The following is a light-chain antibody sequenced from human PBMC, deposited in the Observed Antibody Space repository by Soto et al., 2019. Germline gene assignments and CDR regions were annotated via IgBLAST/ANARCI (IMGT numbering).Light chain of an antibody. CDR2: GAS. CDR1: QSVTSN. CDR3: QQYDRSPLT. Sequence: EIVMTQSPATLSLSPGERATLSCRASQSVTSNLSWYQQKTGQAPRLLIYGASTRATGIPARFSGSGSGTEFTLTISSLQSEDFAVYYCQQYDRSPLTFGQGTKVEIK. V-gene: IGKV3-15*01. J-gene: IGKJ1*01.